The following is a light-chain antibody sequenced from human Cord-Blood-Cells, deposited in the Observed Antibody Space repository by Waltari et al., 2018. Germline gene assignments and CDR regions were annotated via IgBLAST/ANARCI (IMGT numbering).Light chain of an antibody. V-gene: IGLV3-19*01. CDR3: NSRDSSGNHLYV. Sequence: SSELTQDPAVSVALGQTVRITCPGDRLRSYYASRYQQKPGQAPVLVIDGKNNRPTGIPDRFSGSSSGNTASLTITGAQAEDEADYYCNSRDSSGNHLYVFGTGTKVTVL. J-gene: IGLJ1*01. CDR2: GKN. CDR1: RLRSYY.